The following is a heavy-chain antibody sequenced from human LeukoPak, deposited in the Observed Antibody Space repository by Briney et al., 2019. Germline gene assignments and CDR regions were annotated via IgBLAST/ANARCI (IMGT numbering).Heavy chain of an antibody. D-gene: IGHD3-10*01. Sequence: PSETLSLTCTVSGGSISSYYWSWIRQPPGKGLEWIGYIYYSGSTNYNPSLKSRVTISVDTSKNQFSLKLSSVTAADTAVYYCARRIYGSGRPYYYYYYMDVWGKGTTVTVSS. J-gene: IGHJ6*03. CDR1: GGSISSYY. V-gene: IGHV4-59*08. CDR3: ARRIYGSGRPYYYYYYMDV. CDR2: IYYSGST.